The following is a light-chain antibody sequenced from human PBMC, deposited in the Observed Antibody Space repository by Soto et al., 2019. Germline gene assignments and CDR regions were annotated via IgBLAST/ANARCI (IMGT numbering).Light chain of an antibody. CDR2: SNN. Sequence: QPVLTQPPSASGTPGQRVTIACSGSSSNIGSNTVNWYQQLPGTAPKLLIYSNNQQPSGVPDRFSGSKSGTSASLAISGLQSEDEADYYCAAWDDSLNGYVVFGGGTTLTVL. V-gene: IGLV1-44*01. CDR1: SSNIGSNT. J-gene: IGLJ2*01. CDR3: AAWDDSLNGYVV.